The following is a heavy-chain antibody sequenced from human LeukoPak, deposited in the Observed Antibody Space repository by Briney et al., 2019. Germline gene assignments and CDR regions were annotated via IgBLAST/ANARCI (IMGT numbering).Heavy chain of an antibody. D-gene: IGHD1-26*01. CDR2: ISSSSNTI. J-gene: IGHJ4*02. Sequence: GGSLRLSCAASGFTLSSYNMNWVRQAPGKGLEWVSHISSSSNTIYYADSVKGRFTISRDNAKNSLYLQMNSLRAEDTAVYYCARGAYSGSYNGVDHWGQGTLVTVSS. V-gene: IGHV3-48*04. CDR1: GFTLSSYN. CDR3: ARGAYSGSYNGVDH.